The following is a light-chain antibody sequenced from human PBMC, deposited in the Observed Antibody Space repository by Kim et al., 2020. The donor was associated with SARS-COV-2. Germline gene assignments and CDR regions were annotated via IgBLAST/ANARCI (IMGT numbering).Light chain of an antibody. V-gene: IGLV3-21*04. CDR2: YDS. Sequence: APGKTARITVGGNNIGSKSVHWYQPKPGQAPVLVIYYDSDRPSGIPERFSGSNSGNTATLTISRVEAGDEADYYCQVWDSSSDHRVFGGGTQLTVL. J-gene: IGLJ3*02. CDR3: QVWDSSSDHRV. CDR1: NIGSKS.